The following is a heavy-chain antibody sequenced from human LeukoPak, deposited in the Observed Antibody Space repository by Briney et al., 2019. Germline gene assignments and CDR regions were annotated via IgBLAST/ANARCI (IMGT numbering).Heavy chain of an antibody. CDR1: GFTLSSNY. V-gene: IGHV3-53*01. CDR3: AREPAYGGDYYFDY. CDR2: IYSGGST. Sequence: GGSLRLSCAASGFTLSSNYMRWVRHAPGKGLEWVSVIYSGGSTYYADSVTGRFTISRDNSKNTLYLQIKSLRAEDTAVYYCAREPAYGGDYYFDYWGQGTLVTVSS. J-gene: IGHJ4*02. D-gene: IGHD2-21*01.